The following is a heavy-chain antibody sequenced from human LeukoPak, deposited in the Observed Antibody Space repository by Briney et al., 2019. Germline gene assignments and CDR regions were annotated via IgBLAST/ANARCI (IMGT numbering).Heavy chain of an antibody. CDR2: ISYDGSNK. D-gene: IGHD4-17*01. Sequence: PGGSLRLSCAASGFTFSSYAMHWVRQAPGKGLEWVAVISYDGSNKYYADSVKGRFTISRDNSKNTLYLQMNSLRAEDTAVYYCARDSGVFTVTTYYFDYWGQGTLVTVSS. CDR3: ARDSGVFTVTTYYFDY. CDR1: GFTFSSYA. J-gene: IGHJ4*02. V-gene: IGHV3-30-3*01.